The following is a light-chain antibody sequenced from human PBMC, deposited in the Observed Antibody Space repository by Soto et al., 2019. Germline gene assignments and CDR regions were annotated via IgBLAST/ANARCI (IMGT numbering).Light chain of an antibody. CDR3: QHFGGTTFT. CDR2: GAS. J-gene: IGKJ5*01. V-gene: IGKV3-20*01. CDR1: QSVSSSY. Sequence: EVVFPQKTGNPSLYPGERTTLCCRASQSVSSSYIAWYQQRPGQTPSLLIYGASTRATGIPDRFSGSGSGTHFTLTISRLEPGDFAVYYCQHFGGTTFTFGQGTRLEIK.